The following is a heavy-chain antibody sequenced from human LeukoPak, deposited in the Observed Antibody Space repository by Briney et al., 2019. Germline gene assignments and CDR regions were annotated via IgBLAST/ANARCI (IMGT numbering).Heavy chain of an antibody. Sequence: PSETLSLTXTVSGGSITSSSYSGVWIRQPPGKGLEWIGSIFYSGRTNYNPSLETRVAISVDMSNNQFPLRLSSVTAADMAVYYCARLGSAWFDPWGPGTLVTVSS. V-gene: IGHV4-39*01. J-gene: IGHJ5*02. CDR3: ARLGSAWFDP. CDR1: GGSITSSSYS. CDR2: IFYSGRT.